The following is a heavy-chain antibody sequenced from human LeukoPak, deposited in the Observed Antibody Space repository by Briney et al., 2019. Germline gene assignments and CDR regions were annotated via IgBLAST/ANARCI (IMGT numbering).Heavy chain of an antibody. CDR3: ARGRYDFWSGYYKSYFDY. J-gene: IGHJ4*02. CDR2: INHSGST. Sequence: SETLSLTCAVYGGSFSGYYWSWIRQPPGKGLEWLGEINHSGSTNYNPSLKSRVTISVDTSKNQFSLKLSSVTAADTAVYYCARGRYDFWSGYYKSYFDYWGQGTLVTVSS. D-gene: IGHD3-3*01. CDR1: GGSFSGYY. V-gene: IGHV4-34*01.